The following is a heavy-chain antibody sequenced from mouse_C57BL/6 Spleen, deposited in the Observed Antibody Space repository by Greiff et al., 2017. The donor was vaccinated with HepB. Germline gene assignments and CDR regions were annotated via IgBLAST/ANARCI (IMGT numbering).Heavy chain of an antibody. D-gene: IGHD3-3*01. J-gene: IGHJ2*01. CDR1: GYTFTSYW. CDR3: ALGDGTLDY. Sequence: VQLQQPGAELVKPGASVKLSCKASGYTFTSYWMQWVKQRPGQGLEWIGEIDPSDSYTNYNQKFKGKATLTVDTSSSTAYMQLSSLTSEDSAVYYCALGDGTLDYWGQGTTLTVSS. CDR2: IDPSDSYT. V-gene: IGHV1-50*01.